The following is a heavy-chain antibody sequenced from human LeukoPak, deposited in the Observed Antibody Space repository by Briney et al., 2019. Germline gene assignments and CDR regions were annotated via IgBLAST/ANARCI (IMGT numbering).Heavy chain of an antibody. Sequence: PGGSLRLSCAASGFTFSGYYMSWIRQAPGKGLERVSYISSTASMIYYADSVKGRFTISRDNAKSSLYLQMNSLRAEDTAVYYCARESGYSFNLWGQGTLVTVSS. CDR1: GFTFSGYY. D-gene: IGHD5-18*01. CDR2: ISSTASMI. V-gene: IGHV3-11*01. CDR3: ARESGYSFNL. J-gene: IGHJ5*02.